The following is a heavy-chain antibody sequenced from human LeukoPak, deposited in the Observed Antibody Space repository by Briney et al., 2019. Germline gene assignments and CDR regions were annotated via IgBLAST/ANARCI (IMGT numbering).Heavy chain of an antibody. D-gene: IGHD6-25*01. CDR3: ARRAAQTDY. J-gene: IGHJ4*02. CDR2: ISWNSGSI. Sequence: GRSLRLSCAASGFTFDDYAMHWVRQAPGKGLEWVSGISWNSGSIGYADSVKGRFTISRDNAKNSLYLQMNSLRAEDMALYYCARRAAQTDYWGQGTLVTVSS. V-gene: IGHV3-9*03. CDR1: GFTFDDYA.